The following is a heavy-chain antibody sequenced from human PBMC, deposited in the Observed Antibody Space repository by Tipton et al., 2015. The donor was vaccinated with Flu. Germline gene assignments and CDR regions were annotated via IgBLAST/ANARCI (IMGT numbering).Heavy chain of an antibody. CDR1: GFTFSSSA. V-gene: IGHV3-23*01. CDR3: ANGNFYYAMDV. Sequence: SLRLSCEASGFTFSSSAMTWVRQAPGKGLEWVSGISGNDGSTYYADSVKGRFTISRDNSKNTLYLQMNSLRGEDTAIYYCANGNFYYAMDVWGQGTSVTVSS. CDR2: ISGNDGST. J-gene: IGHJ6*02.